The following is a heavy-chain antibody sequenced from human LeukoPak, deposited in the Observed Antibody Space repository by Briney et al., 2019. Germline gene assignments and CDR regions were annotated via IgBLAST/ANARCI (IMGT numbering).Heavy chain of an antibody. CDR1: GGAFSGYY. CDR3: PRAKSKRGSYGDRFDY. Sequence: SETLSLTCAVYGGAFSGYYWSWIRQPPGQGLEWIGEINHSGSTNYNPSLKSRVTISVDTSKNQFSLKLSSVTAADTAVYYCPRAKSKRGSYGDRFDYWGQGTLVTVSS. V-gene: IGHV4-34*01. J-gene: IGHJ4*02. D-gene: IGHD4-17*01. CDR2: INHSGST.